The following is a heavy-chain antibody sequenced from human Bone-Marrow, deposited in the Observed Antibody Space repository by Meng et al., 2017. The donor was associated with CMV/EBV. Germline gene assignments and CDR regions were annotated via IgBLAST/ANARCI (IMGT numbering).Heavy chain of an antibody. Sequence: GESLKISCAASGFTFSSYWMSWVRQAPGKGLEWVANIKQDGSEKYYVDSVKGRFTISRDNAKNSLYLKMNSLRAEDTAVYYCARVQRGYSSSWTSFDYWGQGTLVTVSS. J-gene: IGHJ4*02. V-gene: IGHV3-7*01. D-gene: IGHD6-13*01. CDR2: IKQDGSEK. CDR3: ARVQRGYSSSWTSFDY. CDR1: GFTFSSYW.